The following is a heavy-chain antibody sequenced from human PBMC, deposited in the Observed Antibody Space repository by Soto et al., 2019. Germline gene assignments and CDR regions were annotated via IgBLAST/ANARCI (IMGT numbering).Heavy chain of an antibody. D-gene: IGHD1-1*01. CDR3: ARAGAFRGSYYYYDGLDV. Sequence: XSGKVSCKASRYTFTGYYIHWVRQAPGQALEWIGWINPDSGDTEFAQRFQGRVTMTRDTSISTAYMELDRLRPDDTAVYYCARAGAFRGSYYYYDGLDVWGQGTTVTVSS. J-gene: IGHJ6*02. CDR2: INPDSGDT. CDR1: RYTFTGYY. V-gene: IGHV1-2*02.